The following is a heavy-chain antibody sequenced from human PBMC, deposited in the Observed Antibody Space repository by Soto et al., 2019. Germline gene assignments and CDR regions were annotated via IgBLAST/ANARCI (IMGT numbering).Heavy chain of an antibody. CDR1: GYTLTELS. V-gene: IGHV1-24*01. D-gene: IGHD2-2*01. Sequence: GASVKVSCKVSGYTLTELSMHWVRQAPGKGLEWMGGFDPEDGETIYAQKFQGRVTMTEDTSTDTAYMELSSLRSEDTAVYYCATGRVPAAMGFYYYYGMDVWGQGTTVTVS. J-gene: IGHJ6*02. CDR3: ATGRVPAAMGFYYYYGMDV. CDR2: FDPEDGET.